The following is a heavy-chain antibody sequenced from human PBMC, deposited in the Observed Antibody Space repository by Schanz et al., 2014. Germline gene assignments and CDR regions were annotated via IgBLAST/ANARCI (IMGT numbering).Heavy chain of an antibody. CDR3: AKDRQNRVNRVGYYYGMDV. Sequence: EVQLVESGGGLVQPGRSLRLSCAASGFTFDDYAMHWVRQAPGKGLEYVSGISWNSGTAVYADSVKGRFTISRDNAKNSLYLQMNSLRAEDTALYYCAKDRQNRVNRVGYYYGMDVWGQGTTVTVSS. J-gene: IGHJ6*02. D-gene: IGHD3-16*01. V-gene: IGHV3-9*01. CDR1: GFTFDDYA. CDR2: ISWNSGTA.